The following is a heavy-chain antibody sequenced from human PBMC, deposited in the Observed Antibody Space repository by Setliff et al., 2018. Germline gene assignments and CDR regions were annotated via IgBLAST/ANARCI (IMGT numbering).Heavy chain of an antibody. Sequence: PGGSLRLSCAASGFTVSSNYMSWVRQAPGKGLEWVAVIWDDGGNKYHADPVKGRFTISRDNSKNTLYLQMNSQRPEDTAVYYCARTCSGSGCYAGLESWGQGTPVTVSS. J-gene: IGHJ4*02. CDR2: IWDDGGNK. D-gene: IGHD2-15*01. V-gene: IGHV3-33*08. CDR1: GFTVSSNY. CDR3: ARTCSGSGCYAGLES.